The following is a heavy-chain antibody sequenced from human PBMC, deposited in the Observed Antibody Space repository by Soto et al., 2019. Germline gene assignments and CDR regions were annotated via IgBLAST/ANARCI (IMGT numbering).Heavy chain of an antibody. J-gene: IGHJ6*03. CDR2: ISYDGSNK. Sequence: HPGGALRLSCAASGFTFSSYCMHWVRQAPGKGLEWVAVISYDGSNKYYADSVKGRFTISRDNSKNTLYLQMNSLRAEDTAVYYCAKDRVVVVPAASRYMDVWGKGTTVTVSS. CDR1: GFTFSSYC. V-gene: IGHV3-30*18. CDR3: AKDRVVVVPAASRYMDV. D-gene: IGHD2-2*01.